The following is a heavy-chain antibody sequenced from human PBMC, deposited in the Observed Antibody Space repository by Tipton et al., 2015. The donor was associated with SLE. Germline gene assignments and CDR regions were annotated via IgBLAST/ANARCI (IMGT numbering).Heavy chain of an antibody. Sequence: LRLSCTVSGYSISSGYYWGWIRQPPGKGLEWIGSIYHSGSTYYNPSLKSRVTISVDTSKNQFSLKLSSVTAADTAVYYCARTKLRYFDWPYNWFDPWGQGTLVTVSS. V-gene: IGHV4-38-2*02. CDR1: GYSISSGYY. D-gene: IGHD3-9*01. J-gene: IGHJ5*02. CDR2: IYHSGST. CDR3: ARTKLRYFDWPYNWFDP.